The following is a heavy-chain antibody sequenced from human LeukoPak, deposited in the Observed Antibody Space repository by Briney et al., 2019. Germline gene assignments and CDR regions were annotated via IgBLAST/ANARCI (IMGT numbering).Heavy chain of an antibody. CDR2: IYYSGST. V-gene: IGHV4-39*01. J-gene: IGHJ4*02. CDR3: ARQVIGVARDY. CDR1: GGSISSSSYY. D-gene: IGHD3-16*02. Sequence: PSETLSLTCTVSGGSISSSSYYWGWIRQPPGKGLEWIGSIYYSGSTYYNPSLKSRVTISVDTSKNQFSLKLSSVTAADTAVYYCARQVIGVARDYWGQGTLVTVSS.